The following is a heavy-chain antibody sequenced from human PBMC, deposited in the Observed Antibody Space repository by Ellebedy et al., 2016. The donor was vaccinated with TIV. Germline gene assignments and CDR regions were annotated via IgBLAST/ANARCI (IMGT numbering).Heavy chain of an antibody. D-gene: IGHD3-16*02. J-gene: IGHJ4*02. CDR1: GFTFRSYS. CDR3: AGDYVWGSYRYSSGRFDY. Sequence: PGGSLRLSCAASGFTFRSYSMNWVRQAPGKGLEWVSSISSSSSYIYYADSVKGRFTISRDNAKNSLYLQMNSLRAEDTAVYYCAGDYVWGSYRYSSGRFDYWGQGTLVTVSS. CDR2: ISSSSSYI. V-gene: IGHV3-21*01.